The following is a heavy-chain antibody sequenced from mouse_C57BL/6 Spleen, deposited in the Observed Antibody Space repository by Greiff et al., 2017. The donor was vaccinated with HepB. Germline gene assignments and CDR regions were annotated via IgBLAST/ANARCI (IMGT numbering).Heavy chain of an antibody. CDR1: GFSLTSYG. Sequence: VHLVESGPGLVQPSQSLSITCTVSGFSLTSYGVHWVRESPGKGLEWLGVIWSGGSTDYNAAFISRLSISKDNSKSQVFFKMNSLQADDTAIYYCARNGGYYDWFAYWGQGTLVTVSA. CDR2: IWSGGST. CDR3: ARNGGYYDWFAY. D-gene: IGHD2-4*01. J-gene: IGHJ3*01. V-gene: IGHV2-2*01.